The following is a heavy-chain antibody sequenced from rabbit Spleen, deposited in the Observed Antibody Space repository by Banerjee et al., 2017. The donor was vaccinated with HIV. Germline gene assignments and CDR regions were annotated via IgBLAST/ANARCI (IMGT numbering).Heavy chain of an antibody. CDR3: ARDTGTSFSSYGMDL. Sequence: QSLEESGGDLVKPGASLTLTCTASGFSFSSKYYMCWVRQAPGKGLEWIACIYSGSSGDTYSATWAKGRFTCSKTSSTTVTLQMTSLTVADTATYFCARDTGTSFSSYGMDLWGPGTLVTVS. V-gene: IGHV1S40*01. CDR2: IYSGSSGDT. J-gene: IGHJ6*01. D-gene: IGHD7-1*01. CDR1: GFSFSSKYY.